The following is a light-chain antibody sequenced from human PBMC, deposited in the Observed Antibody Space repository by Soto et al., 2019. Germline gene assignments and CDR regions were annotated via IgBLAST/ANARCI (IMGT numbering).Light chain of an antibody. Sequence: NFMLTQPHSVSESPGKTVTISCTRSSGSIASNYVQWYRQRPGSAPTTVIYEDNQRPSGLPYRFSGSIDSSSNSASLTISGLNTGDEADYFCQSYDSSNVVFGGGTKLTV. CDR2: EDN. CDR3: QSYDSSNVV. J-gene: IGLJ2*01. CDR1: SGSIASNY. V-gene: IGLV6-57*04.